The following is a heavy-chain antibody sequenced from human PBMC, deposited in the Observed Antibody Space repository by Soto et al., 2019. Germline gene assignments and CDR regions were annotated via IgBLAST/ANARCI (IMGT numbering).Heavy chain of an antibody. CDR3: ARAEYSSSSGHDYYYYGMDV. V-gene: IGHV1-69*01. J-gene: IGHJ6*02. CDR2: IIPIFGTA. Sequence: VKVSCKASGGTFSSYAISWVRQAPGQGLEWMGGIIPIFGTANYAQKFQGRVTITADESTSTAYMELSSLRSEDTAVYYCARAEYSSSSGHDYYYYGMDVWGQGTTVTVSS. D-gene: IGHD6-6*01. CDR1: GGTFSSYA.